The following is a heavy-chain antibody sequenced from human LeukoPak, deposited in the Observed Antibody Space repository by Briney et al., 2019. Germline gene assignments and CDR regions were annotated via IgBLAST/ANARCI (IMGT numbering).Heavy chain of an antibody. D-gene: IGHD1-1*01. CDR1: GFDFSDYY. J-gene: IGHJ5*02. V-gene: IGHV3-11*01. CDR3: ARTTEGLDP. Sequence: GGSLRLFCAASGFDFSDYYMTWIRQAPGKGLEWVSHVSNSGSTKYYADSVKGRFTISRDNAKYSLYLQMHSLRAEDTAMYYCARTTEGLDPWGQGTLVTVSS. CDR2: VSNSGSTK.